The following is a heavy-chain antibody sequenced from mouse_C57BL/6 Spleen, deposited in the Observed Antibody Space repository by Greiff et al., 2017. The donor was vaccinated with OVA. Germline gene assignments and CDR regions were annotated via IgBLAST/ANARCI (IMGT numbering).Heavy chain of an antibody. CDR2: INYDGSST. CDR1: GFTFSDYY. CDR3: ARENTYFDY. V-gene: IGHV5-16*01. J-gene: IGHJ2*01. Sequence: EVKLMESAGGLVQPGSSMKLSCTASGFTFSDYYMAWVRQVPEKGLEWVANINYDGSSTYYLDSLKSRFIISRDNAKNILYLQMSSLKSEDTATYYCARENTYFDYWGQGTTLTVSS. D-gene: IGHD5-2*01.